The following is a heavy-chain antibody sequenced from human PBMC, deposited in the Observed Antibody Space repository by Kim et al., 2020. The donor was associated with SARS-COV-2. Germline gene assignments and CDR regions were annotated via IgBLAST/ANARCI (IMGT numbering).Heavy chain of an antibody. CDR3: ASGIYTPTGTNWFGVP. V-gene: IGHV3-48*03. J-gene: IGHJ5*02. Sequence: GGSLRLSCTASGFTFSSYEMNWGRQAPGKGLEWVSYISSRGRTTSYADSVRGRFTISRDNAKKLVSLQMNSLRPEDTAVYYCASGIYTPTGTNWFGVPWGQGTLVTVSS. CDR2: ISSRGRTT. CDR1: GFTFSSYE. D-gene: IGHD3-10*01.